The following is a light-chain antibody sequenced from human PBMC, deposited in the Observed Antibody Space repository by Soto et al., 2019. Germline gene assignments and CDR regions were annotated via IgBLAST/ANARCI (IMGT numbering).Light chain of an antibody. Sequence: EIILTQSPDTLSLSPGERATLSCRATENLRTFLAWYQQKPGQAPRLLIYDASNRATGIPARFSGSGSGTDFTLTIRSLEPEDFAVYYCQQRSNWPPITFGQGTRLEIK. CDR2: DAS. CDR3: QQRSNWPPIT. J-gene: IGKJ5*01. CDR1: ENLRTF. V-gene: IGKV3-11*01.